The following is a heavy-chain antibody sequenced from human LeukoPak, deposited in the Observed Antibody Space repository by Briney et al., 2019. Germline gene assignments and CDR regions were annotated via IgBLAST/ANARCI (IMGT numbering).Heavy chain of an antibody. CDR2: IYYSGST. J-gene: IGHJ3*02. D-gene: IGHD6-13*01. CDR3: ARDESGDPYSSSWYTEHAFDI. V-gene: IGHV4-59*01. CDR1: GGSISSYY. Sequence: SETLSLTCTVSGGSISSYYWSWIRQPPGKGLEWIGYIYYSGSTNYNPSLKSRVTISVDTSKNQFSLKLSPVTAADTAVYYCARDESGDPYSSSWYTEHAFDIWGQGTMVTVSS.